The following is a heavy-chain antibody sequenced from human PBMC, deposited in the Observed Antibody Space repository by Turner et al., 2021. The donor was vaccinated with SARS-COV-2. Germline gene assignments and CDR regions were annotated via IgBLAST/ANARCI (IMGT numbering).Heavy chain of an antibody. D-gene: IGHD6-13*01. CDR3: AREHPPSSWQTYYFDF. CDR2: IWYDGSNK. J-gene: IGHJ4*02. CDR1: VFTFSSYG. Sequence: QVQLVESGGGVVQPGRSLRLSCVASVFTFSSYGMHWVRQAPGKGLEWGEIIWYDGSNKYYADSVKGRFTIARDNSKNTLYLQMNSLRAEDTAVYYCAREHPPSSWQTYYFDFWGQGTLVTVSS. V-gene: IGHV3-33*01.